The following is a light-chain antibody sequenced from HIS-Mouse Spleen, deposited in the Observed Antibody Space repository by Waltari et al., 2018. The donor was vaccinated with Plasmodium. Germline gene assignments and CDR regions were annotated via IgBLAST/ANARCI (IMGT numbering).Light chain of an antibody. CDR1: QSVSSN. J-gene: IGKJ3*01. Sequence: EIVMTQSLATLSVSPGARPTLSCRASQSVSSNLAWYQQKPGQAPRLLIYGASTRATGIPARFSGSGSGTEFTLTISSLQSEDFAVYYCQQYNNWSFTFGPGTKVDIK. V-gene: IGKV3-15*01. CDR2: GAS. CDR3: QQYNNWSFT.